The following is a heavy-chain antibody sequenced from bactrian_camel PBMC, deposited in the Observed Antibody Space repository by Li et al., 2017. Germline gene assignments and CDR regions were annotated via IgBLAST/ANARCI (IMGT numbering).Heavy chain of an antibody. CDR3: AAASSLVAVSATCGAVRRGSVY. Sequence: DVQLVESGGGLVQPGGSLRLSGKASGVTFRRYAIPWVRRAPGKGLEWVSAINSGGGSTFYAASVKGRFTISRHNAGNTVSLQMNSLKPEDTAVYYCAAASSLVAVSATCGAVRRGSVYWGQGTQVTVS. V-gene: IGHV3S40*01. CDR2: INSGGGST. J-gene: IGHJ4*01. CDR1: GVTFRRYA. D-gene: IGHD5*01.